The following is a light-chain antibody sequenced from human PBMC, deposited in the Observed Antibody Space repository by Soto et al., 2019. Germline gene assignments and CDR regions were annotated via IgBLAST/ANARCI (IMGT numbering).Light chain of an antibody. V-gene: IGLV1-40*01. CDR3: ATWDDSLSGYV. Sequence: QSVLTQPPSVSGAPGQRVTISCTGSSSNLGADFDVHGCHHLPGAAPPHSPPKVLIYYNNQRPSGVPDRFSGSKSGTSASLAISGLRSEDEADYYCATWDDSLSGYVFGTGTKLTVL. J-gene: IGLJ1*01. CDR2: YNN. CDR1: SSNLGADFD.